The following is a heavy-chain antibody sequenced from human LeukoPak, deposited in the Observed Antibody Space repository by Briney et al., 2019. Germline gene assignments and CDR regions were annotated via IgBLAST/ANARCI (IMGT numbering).Heavy chain of an antibody. CDR3: ARAPIPYDRSRTDYRFDP. D-gene: IGHD3-16*01. J-gene: IGHJ5*02. CDR1: GGSISSYY. V-gene: IGHV4-59*12. Sequence: SETLSLTCSVSGGSISSYYWSWIRHPPGKGLEWIGYIYYSGSTTYNPSLKSRVPVSLDPSKSQFSLKLTSVTAADTAVYYCARAPIPYDRSRTDYRFDPGGQGTLVTVAS. CDR2: IYYSGST.